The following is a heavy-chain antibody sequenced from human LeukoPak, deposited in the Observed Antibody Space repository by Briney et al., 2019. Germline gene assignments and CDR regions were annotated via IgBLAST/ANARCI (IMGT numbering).Heavy chain of an antibody. CDR1: GFTFSSYW. Sequence: GGSLRLSCAASGFTFSSYWMHWVRQAPGKRLVWVSRINSDGSSTSYPDSVKGRFTISRDNAKNSLYLQMNSLRAEDMALYYCAKGSRSSLWDNWFDPWGQGTLVTVSS. D-gene: IGHD2-21*01. CDR2: INSDGSST. CDR3: AKGSRSSLWDNWFDP. J-gene: IGHJ5*02. V-gene: IGHV3-74*01.